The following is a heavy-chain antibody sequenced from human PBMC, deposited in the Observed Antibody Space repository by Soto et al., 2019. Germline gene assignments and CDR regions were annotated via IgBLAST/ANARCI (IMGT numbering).Heavy chain of an antibody. CDR3: TKGGHVDN. Sequence: EVQLVDSGGGLVQPGGSLRLSCAASGFTFSNLWMTWVRQTPGKGLQWVANINQDGSEKHYVDSVEGRFTISRDNARNSLYLKMDSLRVEDTAIYYCTKGGHVDNWGQGPLVTVAS. D-gene: IGHD3-16*01. CDR1: GFTFSNLW. CDR2: INQDGSEK. V-gene: IGHV3-7*01. J-gene: IGHJ4*02.